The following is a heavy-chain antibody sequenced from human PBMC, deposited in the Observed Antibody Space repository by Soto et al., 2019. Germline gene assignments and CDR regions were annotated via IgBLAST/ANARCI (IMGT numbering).Heavy chain of an antibody. CDR1: GGTFSSYA. Sequence: QVQLVQSGAEVKKPGSSVKVSCKASGGTFSSYAISWVRQAPGQGLEWMGGIIPIFGTANYAQKFQGRVTITADDSTSTAYMELGSLRSEDSAVYYCARGLGYGSGGSGRDYYYGMDVWGQGTTVTVSS. CDR3: ARGLGYGSGGSGRDYYYGMDV. CDR2: IIPIFGTA. V-gene: IGHV1-69*12. D-gene: IGHD2-15*01. J-gene: IGHJ6*02.